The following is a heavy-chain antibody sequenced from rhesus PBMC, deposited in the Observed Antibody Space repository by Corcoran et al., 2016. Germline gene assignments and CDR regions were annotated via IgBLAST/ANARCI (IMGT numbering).Heavy chain of an antibody. CDR3: ARYVSGYYVDY. D-gene: IGHD3-28*01. CDR2: IRNKANGGTA. CDR1: GFTFSDYD. V-gene: IGHV3S22*01. J-gene: IGHJ4*01. Sequence: EVQLVESGGGLVQPGGSLRLSCAASGFTFSDYDMSWVRQAPGKGPEWVGVIRNKANGGTAEDAASVKGRFTISRDDSKSSASLQMNSLKTEDTAVYYCARYVSGYYVDYWGQGVLVTVSS.